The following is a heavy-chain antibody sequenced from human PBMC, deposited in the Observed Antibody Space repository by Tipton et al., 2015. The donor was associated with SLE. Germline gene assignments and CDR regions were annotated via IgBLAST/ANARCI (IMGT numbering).Heavy chain of an antibody. D-gene: IGHD4-17*01. Sequence: TLSLTCTVSGGSISGYYWSWVRQPAGKGLEWIGRIYTSASTIYNPSLKSRVTLSSDTPKNQFSLRVRSVTAADTAVYYCARPAVYGDSRGGFDIWGQGTMVTVSS. J-gene: IGHJ3*02. CDR2: IYTSAST. V-gene: IGHV4-4*07. CDR3: ARPAVYGDSRGGFDI. CDR1: GGSISGYY.